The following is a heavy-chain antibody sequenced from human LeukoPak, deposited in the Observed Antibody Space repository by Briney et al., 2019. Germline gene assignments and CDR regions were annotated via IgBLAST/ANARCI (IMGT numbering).Heavy chain of an antibody. CDR1: GFTFSSYA. CDR2: ISYDGSNK. J-gene: IGHJ6*04. Sequence: GGSLRLSCAASGFTFSSYAMHWVRQAPGKGLEWVAVISYDGSNKYYADSVKGRFTISRDNSKNTLYLQMNSLRAEDTAVYYRAGDMASGSGWYIRRGDYYYYGMDVWGKGTTVTVSS. D-gene: IGHD6-19*01. V-gene: IGHV3-30*04. CDR3: AGDMASGSGWYIRRGDYYYYGMDV.